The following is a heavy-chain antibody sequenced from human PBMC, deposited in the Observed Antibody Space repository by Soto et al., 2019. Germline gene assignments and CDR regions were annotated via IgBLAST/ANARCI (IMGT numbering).Heavy chain of an antibody. Sequence: EVQLLESGGGLVQPGGSLRISCAASGFTFSSYSMTWLRQAPGKGLEWVSTISNSGGSTYYIDSVKGRFTISRDNSKNTLYLQMNSLRAEYTAVYFCAKDWTSIWGQGTMVTVSS. D-gene: IGHD3-3*01. J-gene: IGHJ3*02. V-gene: IGHV3-23*01. CDR2: ISNSGGST. CDR1: GFTFSSYS. CDR3: AKDWTSI.